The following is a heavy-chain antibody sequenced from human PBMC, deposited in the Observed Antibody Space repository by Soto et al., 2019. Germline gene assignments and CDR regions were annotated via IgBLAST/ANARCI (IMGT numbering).Heavy chain of an antibody. V-gene: IGHV3-23*01. CDR3: AKDLPDIVLIVYSMGGAFDI. J-gene: IGHJ3*02. CDR1: GFTFSSYA. D-gene: IGHD2-8*01. CDR2: INGIGGST. Sequence: EVQLLESGGGLVQPGGSLRLSCAASGFTFSSYAMSWVRQAPGKGLEWVSAINGIGGSTYYADSVKGRFTISRDNSKNTLYLQMHSLRAEDTAVSYCAKDLPDIVLIVYSMGGAFDILGQGTMVTVS.